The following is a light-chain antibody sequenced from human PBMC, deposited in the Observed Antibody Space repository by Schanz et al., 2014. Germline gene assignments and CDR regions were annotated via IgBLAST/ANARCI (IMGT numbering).Light chain of an antibody. Sequence: QSVLTQPPSASGTPGQRVTISCSGSSSNIGSDSGNWYQQLPGTAPKLLIYNNNQRPSGVPDRFSGSKSGTSASLAISGLQSADEADYYCCSYAGSSWVFGGGTKLTVL. V-gene: IGLV1-44*01. CDR3: CSYAGSSWV. CDR2: NNN. CDR1: SSNIGSDS. J-gene: IGLJ3*02.